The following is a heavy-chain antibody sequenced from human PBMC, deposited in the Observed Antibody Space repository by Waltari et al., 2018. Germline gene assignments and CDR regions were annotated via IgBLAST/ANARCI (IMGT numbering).Heavy chain of an antibody. D-gene: IGHD3-3*01. CDR2: VNPNSGAT. Sequence: QVQLVQSGAEVLRPGASVKVSCQASGYSFIHYELNWGRQAAGQGREWMGWVNPNSGATAYAQRFQGRITMTWDTSISTAYMELSNLRSDDTAVLYCARGRDVFANFDYNWFDPWGQGTLVTVSS. CDR1: GYSFIHYE. V-gene: IGHV1-8*02. J-gene: IGHJ5*02. CDR3: ARGRDVFANFDYNWFDP.